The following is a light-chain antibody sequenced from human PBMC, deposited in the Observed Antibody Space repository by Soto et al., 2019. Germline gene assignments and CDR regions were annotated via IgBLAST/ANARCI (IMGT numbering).Light chain of an antibody. CDR3: AAWDDSLRGWV. CDR1: RPSIGSNH. CDR2: TNN. J-gene: IGLJ3*02. Sequence: QSVLTQPPSASGTPGQRVTISCSGSRPSIGSNHVYWYQQLPGMAPKLLIYTNNQRPSGVPDRFSASKSGTSASLAISGLRSEDEADYYCAAWDDSLRGWVFGGGTKLTVL. V-gene: IGLV1-47*02.